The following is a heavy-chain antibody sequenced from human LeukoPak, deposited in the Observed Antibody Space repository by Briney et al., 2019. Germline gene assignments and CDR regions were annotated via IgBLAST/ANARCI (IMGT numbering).Heavy chain of an antibody. V-gene: IGHV1-69*04. J-gene: IGHJ2*01. CDR3: ARDEGRGVGYYDSSGYYYDWYFDL. CDR1: GGTFSSYA. CDR2: VIPILHIP. D-gene: IGHD3-22*01. Sequence: SVKVSCKASGGTFSSYAISWVRQAPGQGLEWMGRVIPILHIPNYAQKFQGRVTITADKSTSTAYMELSSLRSEDTAVYYCARDEGRGVGYYDSSGYYYDWYFDLWGRGTLVTVSS.